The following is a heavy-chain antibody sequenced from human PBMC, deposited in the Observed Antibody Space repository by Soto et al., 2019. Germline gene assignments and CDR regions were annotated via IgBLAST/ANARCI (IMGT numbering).Heavy chain of an antibody. V-gene: IGHV3-74*01. CDR3: AREAPYGDPSDY. CDR2: INSDGSST. J-gene: IGHJ4*02. CDR1: GFTFSGYW. D-gene: IGHD4-17*01. Sequence: EVQLVESGGGLVQPGGSLRLSCAASGFTFSGYWMHWVRQAPGKGLVWVSRINSDGSSTSYADSVKGRFTISRDNAKNTLYLQMNSLSAEDTAVYYCAREAPYGDPSDYWGQGTLVTVSS.